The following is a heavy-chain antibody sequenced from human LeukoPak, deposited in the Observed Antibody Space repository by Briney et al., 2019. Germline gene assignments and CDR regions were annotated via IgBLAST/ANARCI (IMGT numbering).Heavy chain of an antibody. CDR2: ISNSGSTI. V-gene: IGHV3-48*03. Sequence: GGSLRLSCAASGFTFSSYVMNWVRQAPGKGLEWISYISNSGSTIYYADSVKGRFTISRDNAKNSLYLQMNSLRAEDTAVYYCARSPTGSGWYYFDYWGQGTLVTVSS. CDR1: GFTFSSYV. D-gene: IGHD6-19*01. J-gene: IGHJ4*02. CDR3: ARSPTGSGWYYFDY.